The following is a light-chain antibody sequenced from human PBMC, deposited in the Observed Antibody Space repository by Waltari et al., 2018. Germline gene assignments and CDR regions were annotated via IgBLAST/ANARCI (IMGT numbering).Light chain of an antibody. CDR3: QQSYSTWT. Sequence: DIQMTKSPSSLSASVGDRVTITCRASQNINSFLNWYQQKPGRAPKLLIYAASSLHSGVPSRFSGSGSGTDYTLTISSLQPEDFATYYCQQSYSTWTSGHGTKVEI. CDR2: AAS. CDR1: QNINSF. V-gene: IGKV1-39*01. J-gene: IGKJ1*01.